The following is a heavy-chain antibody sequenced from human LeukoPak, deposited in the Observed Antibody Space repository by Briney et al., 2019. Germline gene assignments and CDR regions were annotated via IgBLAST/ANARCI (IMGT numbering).Heavy chain of an antibody. V-gene: IGHV1-2*02. Sequence: ASVKVSCKASGYRFTSYGINWVRQAPGQGLEWMGWINANSGGTNYAQNFQGRVTMTRDTSISTVYMELNRLRSDDTAVYYCARFRGSSNFDYWGQGTLVTVSS. CDR3: ARFRGSSNFDY. CDR2: INANSGGT. CDR1: GYRFTSYG. D-gene: IGHD2-2*01. J-gene: IGHJ4*02.